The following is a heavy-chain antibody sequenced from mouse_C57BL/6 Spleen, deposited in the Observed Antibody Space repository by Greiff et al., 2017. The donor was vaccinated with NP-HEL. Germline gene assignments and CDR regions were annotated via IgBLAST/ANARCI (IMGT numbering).Heavy chain of an antibody. CDR2: IYPGGGYT. V-gene: IGHV1-63*01. CDR1: GYTFTNYW. Sequence: QVQLQQSGAELVRPGTSVKMSCKASGYTFTNYWIGWAKQRPGHGLEWIGDIYPGGGYTNYNEKFKGKATMTADKSSSTAYMQFSSLTSEDSANYYCARSGRPDGFHFDVWGTGTTVTVSS. CDR3: ARSGRPDGFHFDV. J-gene: IGHJ1*03. D-gene: IGHD3-2*02.